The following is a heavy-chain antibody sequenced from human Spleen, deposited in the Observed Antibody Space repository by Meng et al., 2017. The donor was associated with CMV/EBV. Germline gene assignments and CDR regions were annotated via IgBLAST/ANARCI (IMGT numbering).Heavy chain of an antibody. Sequence: LSLTCAVYGGSFIGSYWSWIRQPPGKGLEWIGEINHSGSTNYTPSLKSRVTISVDTSKNQFSLKLSSVTAADTAVYYCASSRTNGFDYWGQGTLVPSPQ. CDR1: GGSFIGSY. J-gene: IGHJ4*02. D-gene: IGHD1-14*01. CDR2: INHSGST. CDR3: ASSRTNGFDY. V-gene: IGHV4-34*01.